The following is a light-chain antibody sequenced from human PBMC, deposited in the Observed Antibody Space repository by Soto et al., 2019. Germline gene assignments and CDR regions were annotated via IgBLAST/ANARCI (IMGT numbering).Light chain of an antibody. Sequence: QSVLTQPPSASGSPGQSVTISCTGTSSDVGANNYVSWYQQHPGKAPKLMIYEVTKRPSGVPDRFSGSKSGNTASLTVSGLQAEDEADYYCSSTAGTNRVFGTGTKLTVL. CDR3: SSTAGTNRV. CDR1: SSDVGANNY. CDR2: EVT. J-gene: IGLJ1*01. V-gene: IGLV2-8*01.